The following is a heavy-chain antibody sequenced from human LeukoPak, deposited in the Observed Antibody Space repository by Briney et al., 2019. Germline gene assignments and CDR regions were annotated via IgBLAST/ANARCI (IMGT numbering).Heavy chain of an antibody. D-gene: IGHD3-10*01. V-gene: IGHV3-21*01. Sequence: GSLRLSCAASGFTFSSYSMNWVRQAPGKGLEWVSSISSSGSYIYYADSVKGRLTISRDNAKNSLYLQMNSLRAADTAVYYCARDQGSGSYEYYYYGMDVWGQGTTVTVSS. J-gene: IGHJ6*02. CDR1: GFTFSSYS. CDR3: ARDQGSGSYEYYYYGMDV. CDR2: ISSSGSYI.